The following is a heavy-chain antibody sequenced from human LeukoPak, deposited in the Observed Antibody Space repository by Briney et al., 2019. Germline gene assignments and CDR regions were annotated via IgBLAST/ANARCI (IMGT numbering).Heavy chain of an antibody. D-gene: IGHD3-16*02. V-gene: IGHV1-24*01. CDR3: ATLMITFGGVIARHYYFDY. CDR2: FDPEDGET. Sequence: ASVKVSCKVSGYTLTELSMHWVRQAPGKGLEWMGGFDPEDGETIYAQKFQGRVTMTEDTPTDTAYMELSSLRSEDTAVYYCATLMITFGGVIARHYYFDYWGQGTLVTVSS. CDR1: GYTLTELS. J-gene: IGHJ4*02.